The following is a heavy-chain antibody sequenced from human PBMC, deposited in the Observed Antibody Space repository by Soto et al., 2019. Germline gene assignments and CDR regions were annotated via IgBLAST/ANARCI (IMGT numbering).Heavy chain of an antibody. CDR1: GFTFSSYA. CDR3: AKDHCSSTSCSPTPVRYYYYGMDV. Sequence: QPGGSLRLSCAASGFTFSSYAMSWVRQAPGKGLEWVSAISGSGGSTYYADSVKGRFTISRDNSKNTLYLQMNSLRAEDTAVYYCAKDHCSSTSCSPTPVRYYYYGMDVWGQGTTVTVSS. V-gene: IGHV3-23*01. CDR2: ISGSGGST. D-gene: IGHD2-2*01. J-gene: IGHJ6*02.